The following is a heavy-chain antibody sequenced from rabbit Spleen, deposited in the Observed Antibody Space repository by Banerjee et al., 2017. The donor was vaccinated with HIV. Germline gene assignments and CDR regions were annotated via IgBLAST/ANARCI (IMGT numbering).Heavy chain of an antibody. CDR1: GFDFSNYG. CDR3: VREVAAKFNL. Sequence: QEQLKETGGGLVQPGGSLKLSCKASGFDFSNYGVSWVRQAPGKGLEWIGYIDPVFGITYYANWVNGRFSISRENAQNTVDLKMTSLTAADTATYFCVREVAAKFNLWGQGTLVTVS. D-gene: IGHD4-1*01. CDR2: IDPVFGIT. J-gene: IGHJ4*01. V-gene: IGHV1S47*01.